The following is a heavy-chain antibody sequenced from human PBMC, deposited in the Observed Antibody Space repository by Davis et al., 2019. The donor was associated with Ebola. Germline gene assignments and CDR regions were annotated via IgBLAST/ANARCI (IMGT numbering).Heavy chain of an antibody. CDR3: ARGGSSSWYGGYYYGMDV. J-gene: IGHJ6*02. D-gene: IGHD6-13*01. CDR1: GGSFSGYY. Sequence: SETLSLTSAAYGGSFSGYYWSWIRQPPGKGLDWIGEINHIGTPNYNPSLKSRVTISVDTSKNQFSLKLSSVTAADTAVYYCARGGSSSWYGGYYYGMDVWGQGTTVTVSS. V-gene: IGHV4-34*01. CDR2: INHIGTP.